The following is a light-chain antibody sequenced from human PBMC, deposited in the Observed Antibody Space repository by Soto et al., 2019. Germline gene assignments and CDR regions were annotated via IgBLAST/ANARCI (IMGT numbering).Light chain of an antibody. CDR2: GVS. Sequence: SPSSLSASVGDKVTITCRASQSISSSLNWYQQKSGKAPNLLIYGVSRLQGGVPSRFSGSGSGTDFTLSISSLQPEDFATYYCQQSYTAPSITFGQGTRLEI. J-gene: IGKJ5*01. CDR3: QQSYTAPSIT. CDR1: QSISSS. V-gene: IGKV1-39*01.